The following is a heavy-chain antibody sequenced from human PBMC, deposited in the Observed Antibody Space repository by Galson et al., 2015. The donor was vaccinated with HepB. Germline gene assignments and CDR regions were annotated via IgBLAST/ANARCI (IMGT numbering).Heavy chain of an antibody. CDR1: GFTFSSYS. CDR3: ARDLELPYYYCGMDV. CDR2: ISSSSSTI. Sequence: SLRLSCAASGFTFSSYSMNWVRQAPGKGLEWVSYISSSSSTIYYADSVKGRFTISRDNAKNSLYLQMNSLRAEDTAVYYCARDLELPYYYCGMDVWGQGTTVTVSS. J-gene: IGHJ6*02. V-gene: IGHV3-48*04. D-gene: IGHD1-26*01.